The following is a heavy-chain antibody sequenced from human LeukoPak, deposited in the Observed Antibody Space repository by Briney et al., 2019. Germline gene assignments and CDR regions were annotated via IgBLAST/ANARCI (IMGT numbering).Heavy chain of an antibody. J-gene: IGHJ6*02. V-gene: IGHV1-69*01. CDR2: IIPIFGTA. Sequence: GASVKVSCKASGGTFSSYAISWVRQAPGQGLEWMGGIIPIFGTANYAQKFQGRVTITADESTSTAYMELSSLRSDDTAVYYCASDGCSGGSCSWDYYYGMDVWGQGTTVTVSS. CDR1: GGTFSSYA. CDR3: ASDGCSGGSCSWDYYYGMDV. D-gene: IGHD2-15*01.